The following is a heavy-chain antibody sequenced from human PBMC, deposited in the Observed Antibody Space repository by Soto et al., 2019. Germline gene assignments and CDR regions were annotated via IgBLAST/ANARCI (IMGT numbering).Heavy chain of an antibody. V-gene: IGHV1-46*01. J-gene: IGHJ4*02. D-gene: IGHD2-21*02. CDR2: VNPSGGHT. CDR3: ARGGHVVVVTAALYY. Sequence: QVQLVQSGAEVKKPGASVKVSCKASGDTFTDYYIHWVRQAPGQGLEWMGTVNPSGGHTTYAQHFLGRMTMTRDTSTSTLYMELASLTSEDTAIYFCARGGHVVVVTAALYYWGQGTLVTVSS. CDR1: GDTFTDYY.